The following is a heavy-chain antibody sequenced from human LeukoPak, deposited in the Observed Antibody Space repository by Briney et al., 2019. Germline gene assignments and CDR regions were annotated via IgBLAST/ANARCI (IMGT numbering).Heavy chain of an antibody. CDR1: GYTFTGYY. V-gene: IGHV1-18*04. CDR3: ARGSPPRRNYDSRGYYSYYFDY. D-gene: IGHD3-22*01. Sequence: ASVKVSCKASGYTFTGYYMHWVRQAPGQGLEWMGWISAYNGNTHYAQKLQGRVTMTTDTSTSTVYMELRSLRSDDTAVYYCARGSPPRRNYDSRGYYSYYFDYWGQGTQVTVSS. CDR2: ISAYNGNT. J-gene: IGHJ4*02.